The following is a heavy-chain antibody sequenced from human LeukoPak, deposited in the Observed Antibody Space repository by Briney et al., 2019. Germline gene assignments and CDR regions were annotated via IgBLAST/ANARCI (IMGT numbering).Heavy chain of an antibody. CDR1: GYTFTSYD. CDR3: ARCPRDSSSWYAIWYERILHYYMDV. Sequence: ASVKASCKASGYTFTSYDINWVRQATGQGLEWMGWMNPNSGNTGYAQKFQGRVTMTRNTSISTAYMELSSLRSEDTAVYYCARCPRDSSSWYAIWYERILHYYMDVWGKGTTVTVSS. CDR2: MNPNSGNT. D-gene: IGHD6-13*01. V-gene: IGHV1-8*01. J-gene: IGHJ6*03.